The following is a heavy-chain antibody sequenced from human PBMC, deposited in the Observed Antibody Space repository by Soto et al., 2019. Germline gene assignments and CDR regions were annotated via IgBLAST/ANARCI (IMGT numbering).Heavy chain of an antibody. V-gene: IGHV2-5*01. J-gene: IGHJ4*02. Sequence: SGPTLVNPTQTLALTCTFSVFSLSTSGVGVGWIRQPPGKALEWLARIYWNYDKRYSPSLKSKLTITKDTSKNQVFLTMTHMDPVDTATYYCAPHPRRRAREVVHYDYWGQGTLVNVSS. CDR2: IYWNYDK. CDR1: VFSLSTSGVG. D-gene: IGHD2-2*01. CDR3: APHPRRRAREVVHYDY.